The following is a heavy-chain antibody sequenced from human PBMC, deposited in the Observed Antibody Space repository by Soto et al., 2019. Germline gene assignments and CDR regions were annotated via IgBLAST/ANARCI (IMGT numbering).Heavy chain of an antibody. CDR1: PDSITSSGYY. V-gene: IGHV4-39*01. J-gene: IGHJ6*02. D-gene: IGHD3-22*01. CDR3: VRHEVAVSGAYNMDV. CDR2: IYYNGTT. Sequence: PSETLSLTCTVYPDSITSSGYYWGWIRQTPGKGLEWIGSIYYNGTTYYNPSLRSRVFISVDTSKDQFSLRLKSVTVADTATFYCVRHEVAVSGAYNMDVWGRGTTVTVSS.